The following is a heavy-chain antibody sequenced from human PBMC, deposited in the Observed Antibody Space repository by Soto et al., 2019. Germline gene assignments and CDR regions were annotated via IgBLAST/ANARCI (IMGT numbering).Heavy chain of an antibody. V-gene: IGHV4-34*01. CDR3: ARRLTN. CDR1: GGSFSGFY. Sequence: SETLSLTCAVYGGSFSGFYWSWVRQPPGKGLEWIGEINHSGSTNYNPSLKSRVTISVDTSKNQFSLKLSSVTAADTAVYYCARRLTNWGQGTLVTVSS. CDR2: INHSGST. D-gene: IGHD5-12*01. J-gene: IGHJ4*02.